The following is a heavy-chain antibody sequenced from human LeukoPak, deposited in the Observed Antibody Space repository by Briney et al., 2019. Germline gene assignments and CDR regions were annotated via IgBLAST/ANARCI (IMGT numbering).Heavy chain of an antibody. CDR3: AKDLYSSGWYVRNWFDP. D-gene: IGHD6-19*01. J-gene: IGHJ5*02. Sequence: PGGSLRLSCAASGFTFSSYGMNWVRQAPGKGLERVSSISSSSSYIYYADSVKGRFTISRDNAKNSPYLQMNSLRAEDTAVYYCAKDLYSSGWYVRNWFDPWGQGTLVTVSS. V-gene: IGHV3-21*01. CDR1: GFTFSSYG. CDR2: ISSSSSYI.